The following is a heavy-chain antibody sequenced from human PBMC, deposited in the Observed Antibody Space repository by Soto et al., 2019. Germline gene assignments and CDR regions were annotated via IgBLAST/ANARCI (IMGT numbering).Heavy chain of an antibody. CDR1: GVSFNNNG. CDR3: ARVLYYGSGSYSPYGMDV. D-gene: IGHD3-10*01. J-gene: IGHJ6*02. CDR2: VSPPFRTS. V-gene: IGHV1-69*01. Sequence: GQLVQSGAEVKKPGSSVKVSCKTSGVSFNNNGIGWVRQAPGHGLEWMGGVSPPFRTSNYARKFQGRISITADASTGTVNMELSSLTSEDTAQYYCARVLYYGSGSYSPYGMDVWGQGTTVTVSS.